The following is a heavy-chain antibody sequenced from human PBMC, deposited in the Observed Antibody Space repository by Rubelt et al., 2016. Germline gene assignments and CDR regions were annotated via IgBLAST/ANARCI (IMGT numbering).Heavy chain of an antibody. Sequence: EVQLVESGGGLVKPGGSLRLSCAASGFTFSSNAVSWVRQAPGKGLDWVSGLSASGISTYYADYVRGRFTISRDNSKKTLLLQMKSLRAEDTAVYYCATDLRDGQNGGYWGQGTLVTVSS. J-gene: IGHJ4*02. V-gene: IGHV3-23*04. CDR3: ATDLRDGQNGGY. CDR1: GFTFSSNA. D-gene: IGHD5-24*01. CDR2: LSASGIST.